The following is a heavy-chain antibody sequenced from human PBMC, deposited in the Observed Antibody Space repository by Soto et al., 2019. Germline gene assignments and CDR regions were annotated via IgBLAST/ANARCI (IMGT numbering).Heavy chain of an antibody. CDR2: IKSKNDGGAA. CDR1: GFMFRSAW. J-gene: IGHJ4*02. V-gene: IGHV3-15*01. CDR3: VEGWNDF. D-gene: IGHD1-1*01. Sequence: EVQVVESGGDLVEPGGSLRLSCVTSGFMFRSAWMSWVRQGPGKGLEWVARIKSKNDGGAADYAAPVNGRFSISRDDSKSTVYLQMNSLRAEDTALYYCVEGWNDFWGQGTLVTVSS.